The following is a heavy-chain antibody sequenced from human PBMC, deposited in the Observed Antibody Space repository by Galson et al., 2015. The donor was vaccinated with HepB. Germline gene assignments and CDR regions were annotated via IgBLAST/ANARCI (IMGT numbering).Heavy chain of an antibody. J-gene: IGHJ6*02. CDR1: GYTFTSYD. CDR3: ARAGVYCSGGSCYSYYYYGMDV. CDR2: MNPNSGNT. D-gene: IGHD2-15*01. V-gene: IGHV1-8*01. Sequence: SVKVSCKASGYTFTSYDINWVRQATGQGLEWMGWMNPNSGNTGYAQKFQGRVTMTRNTSISTAYMELSSLRSEDTAVYYCARAGVYCSGGSCYSYYYYGMDVWGQGTTVTVSS.